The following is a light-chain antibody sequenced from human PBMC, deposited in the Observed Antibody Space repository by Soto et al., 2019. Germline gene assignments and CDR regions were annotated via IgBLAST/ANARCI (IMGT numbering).Light chain of an antibody. CDR1: HDISNN. J-gene: IGKJ2*01. V-gene: IGKV1-33*01. CDR2: DAS. CDR3: QQYDDLPRT. Sequence: DIQMTQSPSSLSASVGDRVTITCQASHDISNNLHWYQLKPGKAPKLLVYDASNLETGVPSRFSGTGSGTSFTFIISSLQPEDVATYYCQQYDDLPRTFGQGTKLQIK.